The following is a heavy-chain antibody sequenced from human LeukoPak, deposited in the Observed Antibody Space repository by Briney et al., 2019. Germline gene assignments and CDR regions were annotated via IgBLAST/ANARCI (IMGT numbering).Heavy chain of an antibody. J-gene: IGHJ4*02. CDR3: ARDRSSAFDY. CDR1: GFTLSSYT. Sequence: GGSLRLSCEVSGFTLSSYTMNWVRQAPGRGLEWVSSISSSSSYIYYADSVKGRFTISRDNARNSLYLQMNSLRAEDTAVYYCARDRSSAFDYWGQGTLVTVSS. CDR2: ISSSSSYI. V-gene: IGHV3-21*01.